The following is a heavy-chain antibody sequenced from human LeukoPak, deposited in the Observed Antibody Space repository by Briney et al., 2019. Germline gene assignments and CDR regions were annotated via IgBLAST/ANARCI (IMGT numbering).Heavy chain of an antibody. CDR3: ARQPGYYDSSGNPWFDP. CDR1: GGSISSYY. V-gene: IGHV4-59*08. D-gene: IGHD3-22*01. J-gene: IGHJ5*02. CDR2: IYYSGST. Sequence: SETLSLTCTVSGGSISSYYWSWIRQPPGKGLGWIGYIYYSGSTNYNPSLRSRVTISVDTSKNQFSLKLSSVTAADTAVYYCARQPGYYDSSGNPWFDPWGQGTLVTASS.